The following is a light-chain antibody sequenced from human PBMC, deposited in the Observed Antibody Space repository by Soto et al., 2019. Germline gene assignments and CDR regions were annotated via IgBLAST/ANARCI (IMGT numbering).Light chain of an antibody. V-gene: IGKV3D-7*01. CDR2: ATS. J-gene: IGKJ2*01. Sequence: IVMTQSPATLSLSPGERATLSCRASQSIRATYLSWYQQKPGQATRLLIYATSARSTDIPARFSGSGSGTDFILTISSLQPEDFAVYYCQQDYNLPPTFGQGTKLEIK. CDR3: QQDYNLPPT. CDR1: QSIRATY.